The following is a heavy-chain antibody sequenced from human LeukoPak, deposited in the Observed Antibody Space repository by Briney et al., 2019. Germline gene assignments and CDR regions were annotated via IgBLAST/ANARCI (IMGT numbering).Heavy chain of an antibody. J-gene: IGHJ4*02. Sequence: ASVKVSRKASGGTFSSYAISWVRQAPGQGLEWMGGIIPIFGTANYAQKFQGRVTITADESTSTAYMELSSLRSEDTAVYYCARDRGYSGYPQGFFDYWGQGTLVTVSS. CDR1: GGTFSSYA. V-gene: IGHV1-69*13. D-gene: IGHD5-12*01. CDR2: IIPIFGTA. CDR3: ARDRGYSGYPQGFFDY.